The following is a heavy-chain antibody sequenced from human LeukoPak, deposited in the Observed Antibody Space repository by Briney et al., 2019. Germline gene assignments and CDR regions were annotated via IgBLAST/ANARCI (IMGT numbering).Heavy chain of an antibody. CDR2: INPSSGGT. CDR1: GYTFTGYY. Sequence: ASVKVSCKASGYTFTGYYMHWVRQAPGQGLEWMGRINPSSGGTNYAQKFQGRVTMTRDTSISTAYMELSRLRSDDTAVYYCARDFLVPAAPYNWFDPWGQGTLVTVSS. D-gene: IGHD2-2*01. CDR3: ARDFLVPAAPYNWFDP. V-gene: IGHV1-2*06. J-gene: IGHJ5*02.